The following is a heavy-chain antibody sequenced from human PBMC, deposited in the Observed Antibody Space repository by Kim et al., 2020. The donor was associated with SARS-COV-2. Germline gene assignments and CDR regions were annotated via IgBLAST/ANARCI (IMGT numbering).Heavy chain of an antibody. CDR1: GGSISSSSYY. Sequence: SETLSLTCTVSGGSISSSSYYWGWIRQPPGKGLEWIGSIYYSGSTYYNPSLKNRVTISVDTSKNQFSLKLSSVTAADTAVYYCARGGALWNYSSWGQGTLVTVSS. J-gene: IGHJ4*02. CDR3: ARGGALWNYSS. V-gene: IGHV4-39*01. CDR2: IYYSGST. D-gene: IGHD1-7*01.